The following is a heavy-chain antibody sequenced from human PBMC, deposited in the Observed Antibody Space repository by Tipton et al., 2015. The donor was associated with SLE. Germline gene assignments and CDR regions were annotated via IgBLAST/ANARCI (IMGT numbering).Heavy chain of an antibody. CDR2: IYHTGGT. Sequence: TLSLTCTVSGGSISGYYWTWIRQPPGKALEWIGYIYHTGGTNSNPSLKSRVTISLDTSKNQFSLKLTSVTAADTAVYYCARDHRLQRGGVLKAYYYFGMDVWGQGTTVTVSS. CDR3: ARDHRLQRGGVLKAYYYFGMDV. J-gene: IGHJ6*02. CDR1: GGSISGYY. D-gene: IGHD4-11*01. V-gene: IGHV4-59*01.